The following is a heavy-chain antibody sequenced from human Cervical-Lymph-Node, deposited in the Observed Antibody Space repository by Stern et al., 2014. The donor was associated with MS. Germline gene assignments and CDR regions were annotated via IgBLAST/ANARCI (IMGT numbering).Heavy chain of an antibody. Sequence: EVQLVQSGAEVKKPGESLKISCKGSGYSFTSYWIGWVRQMPGKGLEGMGIIYPGDSDTRYSPSFQGQVTISADKAISTAYLQWSSRKASDTARYYCARNNYDSSGPAPLDYWGQGTLVTVSS. CDR2: IYPGDSDT. V-gene: IGHV5-51*01. D-gene: IGHD3-22*01. CDR3: ARNNYDSSGPAPLDY. CDR1: GYSFTSYW. J-gene: IGHJ4*02.